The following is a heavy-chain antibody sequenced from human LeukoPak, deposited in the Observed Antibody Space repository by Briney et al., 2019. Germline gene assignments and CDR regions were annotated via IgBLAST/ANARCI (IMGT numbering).Heavy chain of an antibody. J-gene: IGHJ4*02. CDR1: GYTFTNYG. CDR2: ISAYNGNA. D-gene: IGHD3-10*01. Sequence: ASVKVSCKASGYTFTNYGITWVRQVPRQGLEWLGWISAYNGNANYAQKVQDRVTMTSDTSTSTAYMELRSLRSDDTAVYYCARTPKRFGELYQPGDSWGQGTLLTVSS. V-gene: IGHV1-18*01. CDR3: ARTPKRFGELYQPGDS.